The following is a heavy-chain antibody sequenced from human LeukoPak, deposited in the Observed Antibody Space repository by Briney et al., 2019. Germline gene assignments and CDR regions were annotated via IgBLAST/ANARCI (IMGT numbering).Heavy chain of an antibody. Sequence: ASVMVSCTASGYTFTSYYMHWVRQAPGQGLEWMGLINPSGGSTSYAQTFQGRVTMTRDKSTSTVYMELSSLRSEDTAVYYCARVSGYCSGGSCQEYNWFDPWGQGTLVTVSS. CDR2: INPSGGST. V-gene: IGHV1-46*01. CDR3: ARVSGYCSGGSCQEYNWFDP. CDR1: GYTFTSYY. D-gene: IGHD2-15*01. J-gene: IGHJ5*02.